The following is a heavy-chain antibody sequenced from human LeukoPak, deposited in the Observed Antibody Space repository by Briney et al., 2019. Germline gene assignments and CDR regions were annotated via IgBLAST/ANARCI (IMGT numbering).Heavy chain of an antibody. J-gene: IGHJ2*01. D-gene: IGHD3-22*01. CDR1: GFTFSDSY. CDR2: ISSSGSTI. Sequence: GGSLRLSCAASGFTFSDSYTSWIRQAPGKGLEWVSYISSSGSTIYYADSVKGRFTISRDNAKNSLYLQMNSLRAEDTAVYYCARMRDSSGYYYVDWYFDLWGRGTLVTVSS. CDR3: ARMRDSSGYYYVDWYFDL. V-gene: IGHV3-11*04.